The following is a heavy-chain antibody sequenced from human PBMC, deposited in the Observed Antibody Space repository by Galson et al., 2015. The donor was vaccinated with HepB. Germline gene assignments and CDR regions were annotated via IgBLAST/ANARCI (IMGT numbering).Heavy chain of an antibody. CDR2: ISAYNGNT. CDR1: GYTFTSYG. Sequence: SVKVSCKASGYTFTSYGISWVRQAPGQGIEWMGWISAYNGNTNYAQKLQGRVTMTTDTSTSTAYMELRSLRSDDTAVYYCARDVFGMSGYSYGRDAFDIWGQGTMVTVSS. J-gene: IGHJ3*02. V-gene: IGHV1-18*01. D-gene: IGHD5-18*01. CDR3: ARDVFGMSGYSYGRDAFDI.